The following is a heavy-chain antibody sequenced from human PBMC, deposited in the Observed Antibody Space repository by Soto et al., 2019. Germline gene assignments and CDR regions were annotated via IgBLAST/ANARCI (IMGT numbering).Heavy chain of an antibody. CDR1: GFSLSTSGVG. CDR3: AHLLSFRISDAFDI. V-gene: IGHV2-5*02. D-gene: IGHD3-16*01. Sequence: QITLKESGPTLVKPTQTLTLTCTFSGFSLSTSGVGVGWIRQPPGKALEWLALIYWDDDKRYSPSLKSRLTILKITXXNQVVLTMTNMDPVDTATYYCAHLLSFRISDAFDIWGQGTMVTVSS. J-gene: IGHJ3*02. CDR2: IYWDDDK.